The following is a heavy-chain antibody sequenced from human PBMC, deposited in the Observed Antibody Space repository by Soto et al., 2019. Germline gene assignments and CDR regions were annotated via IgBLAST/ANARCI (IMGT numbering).Heavy chain of an antibody. Sequence: QLQLQESGPGLVKPSETLSLTCTVSGGSIISSSYYWGWIRQPPGKGLEWIGSIYSSGSTYYNPSLKSRVTISVDTSKNQFSLKLSSVTAADTALHYCATPVSSGYQAFEVWGQGTMVTVSS. J-gene: IGHJ3*01. V-gene: IGHV4-39*01. CDR1: GGSIISSSYY. CDR3: ATPVSSGYQAFEV. D-gene: IGHD3-22*01. CDR2: IYSSGST.